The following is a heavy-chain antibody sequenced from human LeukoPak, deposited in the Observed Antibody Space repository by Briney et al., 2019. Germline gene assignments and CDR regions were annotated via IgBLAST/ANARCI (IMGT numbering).Heavy chain of an antibody. CDR2: IKSKTDGGTT. CDR3: ARDGFVGAADY. V-gene: IGHV3-15*01. J-gene: IGHJ4*02. CDR1: GFTFSNAW. D-gene: IGHD6-13*01. Sequence: PGGSLRLSCAASGFTFSNAWMSWVRQAPGKGLEWVGRIKSKTDGGTTDYAAPVKGRFTISRDDSKNTLYLQMNSLRVEDTAVYYCARDGFVGAADYWGQGTLVTVSS.